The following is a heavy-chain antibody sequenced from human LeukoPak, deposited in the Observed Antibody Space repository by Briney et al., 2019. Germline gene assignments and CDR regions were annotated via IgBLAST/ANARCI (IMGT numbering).Heavy chain of an antibody. Sequence: GGSLRLSCAASGFTFSDYYMSWIRQAPGKGLEWVSYISSSGSTIYYADTVEGRFTISRDNAKNSLYLQMNSLRAEDTAVYYCARVGAGMVATANAFDIWGQGTMVTVSS. CDR2: ISSSGSTI. V-gene: IGHV3-11*04. D-gene: IGHD2-15*01. CDR1: GFTFSDYY. J-gene: IGHJ3*02. CDR3: ARVGAGMVATANAFDI.